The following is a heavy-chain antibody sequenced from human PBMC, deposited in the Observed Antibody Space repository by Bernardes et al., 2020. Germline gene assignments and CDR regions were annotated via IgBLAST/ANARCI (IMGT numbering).Heavy chain of an antibody. CDR1: GASVSSGDFF. Sequence: SDTLSRTCTVSGASVSSGDFFWTWIRQPPGKGLEWIGYIYYSGGTYYNPSLKSRITISLDTSRNQFSLKLNSLTAADTAVYYCALGGPTSMSSRTCDHWGQGALVTVSS. D-gene: IGHD6-6*01. CDR2: IYYSGGT. J-gene: IGHJ4*02. V-gene: IGHV4-30-4*08. CDR3: ALGGPTSMSSRTCDH.